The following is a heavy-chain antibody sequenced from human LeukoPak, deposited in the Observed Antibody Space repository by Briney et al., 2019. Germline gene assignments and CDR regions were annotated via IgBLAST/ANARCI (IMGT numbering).Heavy chain of an antibody. Sequence: SQTLSLTSAISGDSVSNNSAAWNWIRQSPSRCLEWLGRTYYRSKWYIEYAVSVQSRMTSNPDTSKNQFSLHLNSVTPEDTAVYYCARDSYYYMDVWGKVTTVTVSS. V-gene: IGHV6-1*01. CDR3: ARDSYYYMDV. CDR2: TYYRSKWYI. J-gene: IGHJ6*03. CDR1: GDSVSNNSAA.